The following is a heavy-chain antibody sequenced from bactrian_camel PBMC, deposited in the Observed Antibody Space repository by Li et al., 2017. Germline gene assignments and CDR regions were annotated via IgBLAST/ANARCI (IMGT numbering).Heavy chain of an antibody. V-gene: IGHV3S1*01. D-gene: IGHD3*01. CDR3: ARDGYYYYTD. CDR2: FNGAGTT. Sequence: VQLVESGGGLVQPGGSLTLSCEASGFTFSTYYMTWVRQAPGKGLEWVSTFNGAGTTAYADSVKGRFTVSRDDAKKTLYLQLNSLKTADTATYYCARDGYYYYTDWGQGTQVTVS. CDR1: GFTFSTYY. J-gene: IGHJ4*01.